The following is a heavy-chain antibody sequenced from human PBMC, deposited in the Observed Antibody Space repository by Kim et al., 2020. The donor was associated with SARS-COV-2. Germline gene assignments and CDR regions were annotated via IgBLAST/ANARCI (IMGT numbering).Heavy chain of an antibody. CDR1: GFTFSSYA. CDR2: ISYDGSNK. J-gene: IGHJ4*01. Sequence: GGSLRLSCAASGFTFSSYAMHWVRQAPGKGLEWVAVISYDGSNKYYADSVKGRFTISRDNSKNTLYLQMNSLRAEDTAVYYCARDAVQSKDFWSGYFDY. D-gene: IGHD3-3*01. CDR3: ARDAVQSKDFWSGYFDY. V-gene: IGHV3-30-3*01.